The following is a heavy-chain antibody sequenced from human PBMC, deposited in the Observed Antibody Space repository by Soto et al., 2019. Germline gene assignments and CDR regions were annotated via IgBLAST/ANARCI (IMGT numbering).Heavy chain of an antibody. Sequence: PGGSLRLSCAASGFTLDNGMTWVRQAPGEGLEWISTIDYSGANTHYADSVKGRFTISRDKSRNTVALQMSSVRAEATALYYCVSWVSAHFDNWGQGTLVTVSS. V-gene: IGHV3-23*01. CDR1: GFTLDNG. J-gene: IGHJ4*02. CDR2: IDYSGANT. CDR3: VSWVSAHFDN. D-gene: IGHD2-8*01.